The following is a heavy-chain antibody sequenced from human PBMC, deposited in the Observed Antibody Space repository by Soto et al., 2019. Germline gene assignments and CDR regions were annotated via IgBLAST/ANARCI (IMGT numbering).Heavy chain of an antibody. CDR2: ISSSSSYI. CDR1: GFTFSSYS. Sequence: EVQLVESGGGLVKPGGSLRLSCAASGFTFSSYSMNWVRQAPGKGLEWVSSISSSSSYIYYADSVKGRFTISRDKAQNSLYMQMNSLRAEDTAVYYCARIQRGYDAFYIWGQGTMVTVAS. J-gene: IGHJ3*02. CDR3: ARIQRGYDAFYI. D-gene: IGHD2-15*01. V-gene: IGHV3-21*01.